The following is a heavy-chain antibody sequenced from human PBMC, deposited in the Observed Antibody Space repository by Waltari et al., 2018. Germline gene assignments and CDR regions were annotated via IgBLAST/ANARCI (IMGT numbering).Heavy chain of an antibody. Sequence: QVQLQESGPGLVKPSETLSLTCAVSGYSISSGYYWGWIRQPPGKGLEWIGSIYHSGSTYYNPSLKSRVTISVDTSKNQFSLKLSSVTAADTAVYYCARERGGSMVQGDPDYWGQGTLVTVSS. CDR2: IYHSGST. V-gene: IGHV4-38-2*02. CDR1: GYSISSGYY. CDR3: ARERGGSMVQGDPDY. J-gene: IGHJ4*02. D-gene: IGHD3-10*01.